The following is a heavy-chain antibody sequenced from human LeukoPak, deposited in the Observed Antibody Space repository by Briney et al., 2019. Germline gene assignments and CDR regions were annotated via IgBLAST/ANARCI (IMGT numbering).Heavy chain of an antibody. CDR3: ARRDSSSYDL. J-gene: IGHJ5*02. D-gene: IGHD6-13*01. CDR1: GYTFTSYD. CDR2: MSPKSANT. V-gene: IGHV1-8*01. Sequence: GASVKVSCKASGYTFTSYDINWVRQATGQGLEWMGWMSPKSANTGYAQKFQGRVTMTTNTSISTAYMELSGLRSEDTAVYYCARRDSSSYDLWGQGTLVTVSS.